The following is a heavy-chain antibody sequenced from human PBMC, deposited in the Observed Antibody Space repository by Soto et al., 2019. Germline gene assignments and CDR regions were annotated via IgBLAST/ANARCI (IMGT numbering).Heavy chain of an antibody. Sequence: QVQLQESGPGLVKPSETLSLTCTVSGVSITPYFWSWIRQPAGKAPEWVGHIYASGRTTYHPSLKSRVTMFVSQTQVSLRLTSVTAADTAVYYCARHFDVDPSLDQYYFDLWGLGALVTVSS. CDR2: IYASGRT. D-gene: IGHD3-9*01. J-gene: IGHJ2*01. V-gene: IGHV4-4*07. CDR1: GVSITPYF. CDR3: ARHFDVDPSLDQYYFDL.